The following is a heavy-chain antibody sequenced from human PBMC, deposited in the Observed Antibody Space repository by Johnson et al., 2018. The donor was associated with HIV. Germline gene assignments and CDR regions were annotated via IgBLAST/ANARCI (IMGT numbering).Heavy chain of an antibody. CDR3: ARDLARRGGAAFDI. CDR1: GFTFSSYA. D-gene: IGHD1-26*01. CDR2: IYSGGST. Sequence: MLLVESGGGLVQPGGSLRLSCAASGFTFSSYAMSWVRQAPGKGLEWVSTIYSGGSTYYADSVKGRFTISRDNSKNTLYLQMNSLRPEDTAVYYCARDLARRGGAAFDIWGQGTMVTVSS. V-gene: IGHV3-66*01. J-gene: IGHJ3*02.